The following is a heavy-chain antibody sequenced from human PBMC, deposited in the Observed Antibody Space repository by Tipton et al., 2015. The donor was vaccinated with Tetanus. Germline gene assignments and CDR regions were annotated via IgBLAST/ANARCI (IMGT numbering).Heavy chain of an antibody. V-gene: IGHV4-59*01. CDR2: IFYGGTT. CDR1: GDSISSFY. J-gene: IGHJ4*02. D-gene: IGHD3-10*01. CDR3: ARSTGSGNYFDN. Sequence: TLSLTCTVSGDSISSFYWSWIRQPPGKGLEWIGYIFYGGTTNYNPSLKSRVTVSEDTSKSQFSLKLSSVTAADTAVYYCARSTGSGNYFDNWGQGILVAVSS.